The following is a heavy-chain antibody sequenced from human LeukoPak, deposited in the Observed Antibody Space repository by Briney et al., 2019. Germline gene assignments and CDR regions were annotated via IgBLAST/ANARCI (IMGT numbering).Heavy chain of an antibody. J-gene: IGHJ4*02. CDR2: IYYSGST. CDR1: GGSISSYY. CDR3: ARSYSGYDLVDY. V-gene: IGHV4-59*08. D-gene: IGHD5-12*01. Sequence: SETLSLTCTVSGGSISSYYWSWIRQPPGKGLEWIGYIYYSGSTNYNPSLKSRVTISVDTSKNQFSLKLSSVTAADTAVYYCARSYSGYDLVDYWGQGTLVTVSS.